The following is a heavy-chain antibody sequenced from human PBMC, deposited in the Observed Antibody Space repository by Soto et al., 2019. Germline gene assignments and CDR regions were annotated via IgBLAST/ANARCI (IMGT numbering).Heavy chain of an antibody. Sequence: QSQTLSLTCAISGDSVSSNSAAWNWIRQSPSRGLEWLGRTYYRSKWYNDYAVSVKSRITINPDTSKNQFSLQLNSVTPEDTAVYYCARDRGVYGGYYESSGYYYYFDYWGHGTLVTVSS. V-gene: IGHV6-1*01. CDR2: TYYRSKWYN. D-gene: IGHD3-22*01. CDR1: GDSVSSNSAA. CDR3: ARDRGVYGGYYESSGYYYYFDY. J-gene: IGHJ4*01.